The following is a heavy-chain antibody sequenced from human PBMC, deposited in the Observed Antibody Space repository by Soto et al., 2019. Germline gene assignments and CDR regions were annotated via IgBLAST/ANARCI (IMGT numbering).Heavy chain of an antibody. CDR2: IYYSGST. CDR1: GGSVSSGSYY. V-gene: IGHV4-61*01. D-gene: IGHD3-22*01. CDR3: ARVGDPIYYDSSGFVWFDP. Sequence: LSLTCTVSGGSVSSGSYYWSWIRQPPGKGLEWIGYIYYSGSTNYNPSLKSRVTISVDTSKNQFSLKLSSVTAADTAVYYCARVGDPIYYDSSGFVWFDPWGQGTLVTVPS. J-gene: IGHJ5*02.